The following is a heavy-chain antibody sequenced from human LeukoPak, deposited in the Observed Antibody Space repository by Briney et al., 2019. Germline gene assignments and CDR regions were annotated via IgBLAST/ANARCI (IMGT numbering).Heavy chain of an antibody. J-gene: IGHJ4*02. D-gene: IGHD4-23*01. Sequence: RSLRLSCAASGFTFSSYGMHWVRQTPGKGLEWVAVIWYDGSNQYYADSVKGRFTFSRDNSKNTLYLQMNSLRAEDTAVYYCARWGGNSIFDYWGQGTLVTVSS. CDR2: IWYDGSNQ. V-gene: IGHV3-33*01. CDR3: ARWGGNSIFDY. CDR1: GFTFSSYG.